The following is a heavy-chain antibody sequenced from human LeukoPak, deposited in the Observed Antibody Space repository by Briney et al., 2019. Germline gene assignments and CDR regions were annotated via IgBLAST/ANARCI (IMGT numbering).Heavy chain of an antibody. CDR1: GFTFSSYN. CDR2: IGGSGTRT. CDR3: TTVRVPH. V-gene: IGHV3-23*01. J-gene: IGHJ1*01. Sequence: GGSLRLSCAASGFTFSSYNMNWVRQAPGKGLEWVSGIGGSGTRTYYADSVKGRFTISRDNSKNTLYLQMNSLKTEDTAVYYCTTVRVPHWGQGTLVTVSS.